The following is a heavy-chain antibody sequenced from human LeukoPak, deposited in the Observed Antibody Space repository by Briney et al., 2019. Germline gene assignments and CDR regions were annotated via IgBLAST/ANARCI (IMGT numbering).Heavy chain of an antibody. D-gene: IGHD3-10*01. Sequence: PSETLSLTCTVPGGSISGYYWTWIRQPPGKGLEWIGYKYYSGSTNSNPSLKSRVTISVDPSKNQSSLKLTSVTAADTAVYYCARGSGNYFGWFDPWGQGTPVTVSS. J-gene: IGHJ5*02. V-gene: IGHV4-59*01. CDR2: KYYSGST. CDR1: GGSISGYY. CDR3: ARGSGNYFGWFDP.